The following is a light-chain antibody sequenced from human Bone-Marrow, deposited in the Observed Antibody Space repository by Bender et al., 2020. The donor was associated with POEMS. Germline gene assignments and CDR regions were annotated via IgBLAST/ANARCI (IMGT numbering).Light chain of an antibody. V-gene: IGLV2-23*02. CDR1: SSDVGGYDL. Sequence: QSALTQPASVSGSPGQSITISCTGTSSDVGGYDLVSWYQQHPGKAPKLMIYEVSKRPSGVSNRFSGSKSGNTASLTISGLQAEDEADYYCCSIRTGATWVFGGGTKVTVL. CDR3: CSIRTGATWV. CDR2: EVS. J-gene: IGLJ3*02.